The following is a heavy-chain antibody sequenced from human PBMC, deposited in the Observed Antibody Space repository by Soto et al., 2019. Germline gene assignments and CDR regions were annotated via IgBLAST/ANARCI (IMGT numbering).Heavy chain of an antibody. V-gene: IGHV3-23*01. J-gene: IGHJ4*02. CDR2: ISGSGGST. D-gene: IGHD1-1*01. CDR3: AKDLSHRERFFDY. Sequence: RGGSLRLSCAASGFTFSSYAMSWVRQAPGKGLEWVSAISGSGGSTYYADSVKGRFTISRDNSKNTLYLQMNSLRAEDTAVYYCAKDLSHRERFFDYWGQGTLVTVSS. CDR1: GFTFSSYA.